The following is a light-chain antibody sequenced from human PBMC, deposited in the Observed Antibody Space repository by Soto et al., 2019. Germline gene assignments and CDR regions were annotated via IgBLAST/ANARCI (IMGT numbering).Light chain of an antibody. CDR3: QQYTDSRT. J-gene: IGKJ1*01. V-gene: IGKV3-20*01. CDR1: QSISSSY. Sequence: EIVLTQSPGTLSLSPGERATLSCRASQSISSSYFAWYQQNPGQAPRLLVYGVSSRATDVPDRFSGSGSGTDFTLTISRLEHDDFAVYYRQQYTDSRTFGQGTKVDIK. CDR2: GVS.